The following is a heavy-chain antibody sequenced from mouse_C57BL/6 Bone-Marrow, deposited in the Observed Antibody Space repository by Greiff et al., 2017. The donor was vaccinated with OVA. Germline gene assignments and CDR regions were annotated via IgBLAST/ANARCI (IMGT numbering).Heavy chain of an antibody. Sequence: EVQLQQSGPVLVKPGASVKMSCKASGYTFTDYYMNWVKQSPGKSLEWIGVINPYNGGTSYNQKFKGKATLTVDKSSSTAYMELNSLTSEDSAVYYCARGDYTLFAYWGQGTLVTVSA. CDR3: ARGDYTLFAY. V-gene: IGHV1-19*01. CDR1: GYTFTDYY. D-gene: IGHD2-12*01. CDR2: INPYNGGT. J-gene: IGHJ3*01.